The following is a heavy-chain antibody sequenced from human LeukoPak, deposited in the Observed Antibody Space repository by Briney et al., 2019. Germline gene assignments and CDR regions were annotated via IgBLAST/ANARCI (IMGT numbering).Heavy chain of an antibody. D-gene: IGHD6-13*01. Sequence: SETLSLTCTVSGYSISSGYYWGWIRQPPGKGLEWIGSIYHSGSTYYNPSLKSRVTISVDTSKNQFSLKLSSVTAADTAVYYCAKGSCSWLLRYYFDYWGQGTLVTVSS. J-gene: IGHJ4*02. V-gene: IGHV4-38-2*02. CDR2: IYHSGST. CDR3: AKGSCSWLLRYYFDY. CDR1: GYSISSGYY.